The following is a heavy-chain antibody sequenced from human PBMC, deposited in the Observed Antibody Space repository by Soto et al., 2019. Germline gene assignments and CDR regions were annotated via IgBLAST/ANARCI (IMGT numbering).Heavy chain of an antibody. CDR2: IKQDGSEK. CDR1: GFTFSSYW. Sequence: GGSLRLSCAASGFTFSSYWMSWVRQAPGKGLEWVANIKQDGSEKYYVDSVKGRFTISRDNAKNSLYLQMNSLRAEDTAVYYCARDRGLRGMRVNAFDIWGQGTMVTVSS. V-gene: IGHV3-7*01. D-gene: IGHD4-17*01. CDR3: ARDRGLRGMRVNAFDI. J-gene: IGHJ3*02.